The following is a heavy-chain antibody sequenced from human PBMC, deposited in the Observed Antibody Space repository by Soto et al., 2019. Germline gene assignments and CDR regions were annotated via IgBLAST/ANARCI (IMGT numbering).Heavy chain of an antibody. Sequence: SESLSPTCTVSGGSISSSSYYWGWIRHPPGKGLEWIGSIYYSGSTYYNPSLKSRVTISVDTSKNQFSLKLSSVTAADTAVYYCARPMILDNYGMDVWGQGTTVTVSS. CDR3: ARPMILDNYGMDV. CDR2: IYYSGST. J-gene: IGHJ6*02. CDR1: GGSISSSSYY. D-gene: IGHD3-3*01. V-gene: IGHV4-39*01.